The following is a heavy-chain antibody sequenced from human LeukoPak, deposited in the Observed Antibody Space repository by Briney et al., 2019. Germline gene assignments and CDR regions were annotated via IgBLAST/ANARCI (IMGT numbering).Heavy chain of an antibody. D-gene: IGHD1-7*01. J-gene: IGHJ6*03. V-gene: IGHV5-51*01. Sequence: GESLKISCKGSGYSFTSYWIGWVRQMPGNRLEWMGIIYPGDSDTRYSPSFQGQVTISADKSISTAYLQWSSLKASDTAMYYCARHPIATGTTSDYYYYYMDVWGKGTTVTVSS. CDR2: IYPGDSDT. CDR1: GYSFTSYW. CDR3: ARHPIATGTTSDYYYYYMDV.